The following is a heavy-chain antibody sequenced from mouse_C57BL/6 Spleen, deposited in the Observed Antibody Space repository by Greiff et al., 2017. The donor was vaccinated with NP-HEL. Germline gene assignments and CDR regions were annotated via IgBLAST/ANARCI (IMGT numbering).Heavy chain of an antibody. CDR1: GFTFSDYY. Sequence: EVKLMESEGGLVQPGSSMKLSCTASGFTFSDYYMAWVRQVPEKGLEWVANINYDGSSTYYLDSLKSRFIISRDNAKNILYLQMSSLKSEDTATYYCARDCTTVVAPHWYFDVWGTGTTVTVSS. CDR3: ARDCTTVVAPHWYFDV. V-gene: IGHV5-16*01. J-gene: IGHJ1*03. CDR2: INYDGSST. D-gene: IGHD1-1*01.